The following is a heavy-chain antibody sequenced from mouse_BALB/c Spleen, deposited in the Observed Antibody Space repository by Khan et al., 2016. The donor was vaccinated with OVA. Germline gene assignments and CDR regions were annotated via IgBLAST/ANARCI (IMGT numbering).Heavy chain of an antibody. D-gene: IGHD2-1*01. CDR1: GYTFTSYY. Sequence: VQLQQSGAELVKPGASVKLSCKASGYTFTSYYMYWVKQRPGQGLEWIGEINPSDGDTNCNEKFKSKATLTVDKSSSTVYMHLSSLTSEASAVYYCTRSGYGTFAYWGQGTLFTVSA. CDR3: TRSGYGTFAY. CDR2: INPSDGDT. V-gene: IGHV1S81*02. J-gene: IGHJ3*01.